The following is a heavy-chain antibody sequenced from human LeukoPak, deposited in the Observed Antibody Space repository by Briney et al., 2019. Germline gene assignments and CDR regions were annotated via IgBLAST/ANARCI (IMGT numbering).Heavy chain of an antibody. D-gene: IGHD5-18*01. Sequence: PGGSLRLSCEGFVFAVSAYSLHWVRQTPGQGLVWVSRLNSDGIRTDYADSVRGRFTISRDNAKNTFYMYMHSLRAEDTAVYYCARAGFYNGYDYWGQGTLVTVSS. V-gene: IGHV3-74*01. CDR3: ARAGFYNGYDY. CDR1: VFAVSAYS. CDR2: LNSDGIRT. J-gene: IGHJ4*02.